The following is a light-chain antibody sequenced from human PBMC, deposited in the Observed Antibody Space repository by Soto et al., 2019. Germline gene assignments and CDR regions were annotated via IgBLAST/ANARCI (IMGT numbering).Light chain of an antibody. CDR2: SAS. J-gene: IGKJ4*01. CDR1: QRISTF. Sequence: DIQMTQSPSSLSAFVGDSVTITCHASQRISTFLNWYHQKPGKAPKLLIYSASYLQSGFPSNFSGSGSGTDFTLSIVTLQPEDFGTYFCQQSYRLPLTFGGGTKVEI. CDR3: QQSYRLPLT. V-gene: IGKV1-39*01.